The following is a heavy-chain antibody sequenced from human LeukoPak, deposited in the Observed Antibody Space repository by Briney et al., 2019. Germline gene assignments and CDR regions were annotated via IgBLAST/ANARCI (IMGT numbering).Heavy chain of an antibody. CDR2: IYYSGST. CDR3: ARDYYDFWSGYRQYYFDY. Sequence: PSETLSLTCTVSGGSISSSTYYWGWIRQIRQPPGKGLEWIGSIYYSGSTYYNPSLKSRVTISVDTSKNQFSLKLSSVTAADTAVYYCARDYYDFWSGYRQYYFDYWGQGTLVTVSS. J-gene: IGHJ4*02. CDR1: GGSISSSTYY. V-gene: IGHV4-39*07. D-gene: IGHD3-3*01.